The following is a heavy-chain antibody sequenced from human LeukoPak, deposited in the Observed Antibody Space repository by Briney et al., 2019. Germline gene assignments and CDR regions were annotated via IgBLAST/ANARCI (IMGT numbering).Heavy chain of an antibody. Sequence: PGGSLRLSCAASGFTFSSYSMNWVRRAPGKGLEWVAVISYDGSNKYYADSVKGRFTISRDNSKNTLYLQMNSLRTEDTAVYYCARDLVVPAAIPYYYYGMDVWGQGTTVTVSS. CDR2: ISYDGSNK. CDR1: GFTFSSYS. J-gene: IGHJ6*02. V-gene: IGHV3-30*03. CDR3: ARDLVVPAAIPYYYYGMDV. D-gene: IGHD2-2*02.